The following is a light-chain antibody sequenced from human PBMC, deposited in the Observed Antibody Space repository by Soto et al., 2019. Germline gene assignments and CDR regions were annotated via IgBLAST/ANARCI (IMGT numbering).Light chain of an antibody. J-gene: IGKJ1*01. CDR1: QSVTTSY. V-gene: IGKV3-20*01. CDR2: GAS. CDR3: QHYGSSPR. Sequence: EIVLTQSPGTLSLSPGERATLSCRASQSVTTSYLAWYQRKPGQATRLLIYGASSRATGIPNRFSGSGSGTDFTLNISRLEPEDCAVYYCQHYGSSPRFGQGTKVEIK.